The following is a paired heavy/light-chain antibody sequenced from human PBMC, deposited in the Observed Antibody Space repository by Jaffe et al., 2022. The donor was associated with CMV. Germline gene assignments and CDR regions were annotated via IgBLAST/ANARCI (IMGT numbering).Light chain of an antibody. J-gene: IGKJ2*01. CDR1: QDISNY. V-gene: IGKV1-33*01. Sequence: DIQMTQSPSSLSASVGDRVTITCQASQDISNYLNWYQQKPGKAPKLLIYDASNLETGVPSRFSGSGSGTDFTFTISSLQPEDIATYYCQQYDNLYTFGQGTKLEIK. CDR2: DAS. CDR3: QQYDNLYT.
Heavy chain of an antibody. CDR3: AREGQIDYYYDSSGYYQGPFDY. CDR1: GGTFSSYA. CDR2: IIPILGIA. D-gene: IGHD3-22*01. Sequence: QVQLVQSGAEVKKPGSSVKVSCKASGGTFSSYAISWVRQAPGQGLEWMGRIIPILGIANYAQKFQGRVTITADKSTSTAYMELSSLRSEDTAVYYCAREGQIDYYYDSSGYYQGPFDYWGQGTLVTVSS. J-gene: IGHJ4*02. V-gene: IGHV1-69*09.